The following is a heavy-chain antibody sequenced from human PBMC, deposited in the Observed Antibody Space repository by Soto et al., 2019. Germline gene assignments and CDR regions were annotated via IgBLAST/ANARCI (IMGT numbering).Heavy chain of an antibody. CDR3: ARGGRWLQKESVDY. V-gene: IGHV3-11*01. J-gene: IGHJ4*02. D-gene: IGHD5-12*01. CDR1: GFTFSDYY. Sequence: GGSLRLSCAASGFTFSDYYMTWIRQAPGKGLEWISYISSRGSAIYYTDSVKGRFTISRDNAKNSLFLQMNSLRAEDTAVYYCARGGRWLQKESVDYWGQGTLVTVSS. CDR2: ISSRGSAI.